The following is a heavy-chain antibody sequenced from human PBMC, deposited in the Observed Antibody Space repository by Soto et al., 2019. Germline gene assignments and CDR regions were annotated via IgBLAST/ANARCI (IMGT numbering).Heavy chain of an antibody. J-gene: IGHJ1*01. CDR3: TTARGTYGAEYFQH. D-gene: IGHD4-17*01. CDR1: GFTFTNAW. Sequence: PGGSLRLSCAASGFTFTNAWMSWGRQAPGKGLEWVGRIKSKTDGGTTDYAAPVKGRFTISRDDSKNTLYLQMNSLKTEDTAVYYCTTARGTYGAEYFQHWGQGTLVTVSS. V-gene: IGHV3-15*01. CDR2: IKSKTDGGTT.